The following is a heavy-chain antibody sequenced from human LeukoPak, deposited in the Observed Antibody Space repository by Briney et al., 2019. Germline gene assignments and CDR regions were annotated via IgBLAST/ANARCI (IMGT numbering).Heavy chain of an antibody. Sequence: ASVKVSCKASGYTFTSYGISWVRQAPGQGLEWMGWIIAYNGNTNYAQKLQGRVTMTTDTSTSTAYMELRSLRSDDTAVYYCARGGEDIVVVPAATGAFDIWGQGTMVTVSS. V-gene: IGHV1-18*01. J-gene: IGHJ3*02. CDR1: GYTFTSYG. CDR2: IIAYNGNT. D-gene: IGHD2-2*01. CDR3: ARGGEDIVVVPAATGAFDI.